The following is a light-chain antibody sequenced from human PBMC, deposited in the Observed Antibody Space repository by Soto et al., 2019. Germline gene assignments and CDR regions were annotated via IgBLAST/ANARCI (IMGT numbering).Light chain of an antibody. CDR1: IVGSES. J-gene: IGLJ1*01. Sequence: SYVLTQPPSVSVAPGQTVAITCGGNIVGSESVHWYQQKPGQAPVLVVYDVSDRPSGIPERFSGSKSGNTATLTISRVEAGDEADYYCQVWASSSDRYVFGTGTKLTVL. V-gene: IGLV3-21*02. CDR2: DVS. CDR3: QVWASSSDRYV.